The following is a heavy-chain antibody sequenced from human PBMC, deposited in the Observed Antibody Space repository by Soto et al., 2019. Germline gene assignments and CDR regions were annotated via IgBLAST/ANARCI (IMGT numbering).Heavy chain of an antibody. D-gene: IGHD3-22*01. V-gene: IGHV2-26*01. CDR3: ARIFTYYYDSSGYYYVRTYWFDP. CDR2: IFSNDEK. CDR1: GFSLSNARMG. J-gene: IGHJ5*02. Sequence: SGPTLVNPTETLTLTCTVSGFSLSNARMGVSWIRQPPGKALEWLAHIFSNDEKSYSTSLKSRLTISKDTSKSQVVLTMTNMDPVETATYYCARIFTYYYDSSGYYYVRTYWFDPWGQGTLVTVS.